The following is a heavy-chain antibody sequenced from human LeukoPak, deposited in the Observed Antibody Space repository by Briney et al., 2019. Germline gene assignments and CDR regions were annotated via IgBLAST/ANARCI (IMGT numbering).Heavy chain of an antibody. J-gene: IGHJ4*02. CDR2: ISGSGGST. V-gene: IGHV3-23*01. Sequence: GGSLRLSCAASGFTFSSYGMSWVRQAPGKGLEWVSAISGSGGSTYYADSVKGRFTISRDNSKNTLYLQMNSLRAEDTAVYYCAISRGSSWAVRIFDYWGQGTLVTVSS. D-gene: IGHD6-13*01. CDR1: GFTFSSYG. CDR3: AISRGSSWAVRIFDY.